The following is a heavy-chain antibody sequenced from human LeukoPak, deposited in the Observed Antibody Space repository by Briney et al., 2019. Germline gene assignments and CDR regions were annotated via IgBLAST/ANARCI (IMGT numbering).Heavy chain of an antibody. J-gene: IGHJ4*02. CDR2: ISWTSGTI. CDR3: AKGREQWSTGFFDY. D-gene: IGHD6-19*01. V-gene: IGHV3-9*01. Sequence: GGSLRLSCAASGFTFDNYAMHWVRQAPGKGLEWVSSISWTSGTIGYADSVKGRFTISRDNAKNSLYLEMNSLRPEETAFYYCAKGREQWSTGFFDYWGQGTLVTVSS. CDR1: GFTFDNYA.